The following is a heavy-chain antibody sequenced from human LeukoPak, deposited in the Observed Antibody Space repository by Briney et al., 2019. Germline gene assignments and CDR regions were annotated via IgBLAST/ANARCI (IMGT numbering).Heavy chain of an antibody. J-gene: IGHJ3*02. CDR1: GFTFSSYW. Sequence: GGSLRLSCEASGFTFSSYWMSWVRQAPGKGPEWVANIKQDGSEKYYAGSVKGRFTVSRDNAKNSLYLQMNSLRAEDTAVYYCTSLRTGVPHAGEAYDIWGQGTLVTVSS. D-gene: IGHD1-14*01. CDR2: IKQDGSEK. V-gene: IGHV3-7*01. CDR3: TSLRTGVPHAGEAYDI.